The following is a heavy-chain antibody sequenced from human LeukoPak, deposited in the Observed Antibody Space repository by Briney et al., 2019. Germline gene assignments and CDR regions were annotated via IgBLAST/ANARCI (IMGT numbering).Heavy chain of an antibody. D-gene: IGHD3-3*01. V-gene: IGHV4-34*01. CDR1: GGSFSGYY. Sequence: PSETLSHTCAVYGGSFSGYYWSWIRQPPGKGLEWIGEINHSGSTNYNPSLKSRVTISVDTSKDQFSLKLSSVTAADTAVYYCARREGFWSGTYYYYYYGMDVWGQGTTVTVSS. J-gene: IGHJ6*02. CDR3: ARREGFWSGTYYYYYYGMDV. CDR2: INHSGST.